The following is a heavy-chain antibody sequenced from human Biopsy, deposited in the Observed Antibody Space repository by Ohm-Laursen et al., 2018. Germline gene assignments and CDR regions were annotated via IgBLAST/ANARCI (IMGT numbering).Heavy chain of an antibody. CDR3: AKDLRNNNWGIEG. V-gene: IGHV3-30*18. D-gene: IGHD7-27*01. CDR1: GFSFSTSG. CDR2: ISDDGRNK. J-gene: IGHJ4*02. Sequence: SLRLSCAAPGFSFSTSGMHWVRQAPGKGLEWVAVISDDGRNKYYVDSVRGRFIISRDNSKNTLFLQMNNLRAEDTAVFYCAKDLRNNNWGIEGWGQGTLVTVSS.